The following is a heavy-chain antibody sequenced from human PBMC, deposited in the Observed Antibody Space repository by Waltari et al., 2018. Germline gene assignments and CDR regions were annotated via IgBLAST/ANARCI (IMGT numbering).Heavy chain of an antibody. CDR1: GYTCTAYD. CDR3: ATYPGGHDGDPFGY. D-gene: IGHD7-27*01. V-gene: IGHV1-2*02. Sequence: QVQLVQSGADVKKPGASVYVSCQASGYTCTAYDIHWLRQAPGQGREWMGWISPYSNGVYYAQKFHGRVILTMDTSSSTAYMAITRLTSDDTAVYYCATYPGGHDGDPFGYWGQGTLVTVSS. CDR2: ISPYSNGV. J-gene: IGHJ4*02.